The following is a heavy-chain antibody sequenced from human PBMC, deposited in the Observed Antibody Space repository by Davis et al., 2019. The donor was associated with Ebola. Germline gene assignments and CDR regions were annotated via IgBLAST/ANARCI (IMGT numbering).Heavy chain of an antibody. CDR1: GFSLSTSAMC. CDR3: ARIPYSVGREHYYLYHGMDV. J-gene: IGHJ6*02. Sequence: SGPTLVKPTQTLTLTCTFSGFSLSTSAMCVSWIRQPPGKALEWLALIDRVDSKYYNTSLKTRLTISKDTSKNQVVLRMTNMDPVDTATYYCARIPYSVGREHYYLYHGMDVWGQGTTVTVSS. V-gene: IGHV2-70*01. D-gene: IGHD1-26*01. CDR2: IDRVDSK.